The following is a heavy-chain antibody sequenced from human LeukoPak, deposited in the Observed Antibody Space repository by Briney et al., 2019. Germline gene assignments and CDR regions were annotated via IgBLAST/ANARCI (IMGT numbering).Heavy chain of an antibody. CDR1: GASISNYY. D-gene: IGHD3-16*01. CDR3: ARVGDYALKD. J-gene: IGHJ4*02. V-gene: IGHV4-4*07. Sequence: KPSETLSLTCSVSGASISNYYWSWIRQPARKGLEFIGLFYNSGSTNCNPSLKSRVTMSVDTSKNQFSLKLSSVTAADTAVYYCARVGDYALKDWGQGTLVTVSS. CDR2: FYNSGST.